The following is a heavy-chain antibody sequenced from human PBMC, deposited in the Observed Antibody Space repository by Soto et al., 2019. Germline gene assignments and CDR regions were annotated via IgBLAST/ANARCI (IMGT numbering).Heavy chain of an antibody. CDR2: VYYSGST. CDR3: ARDLVVPAAMEGWYYYYGMDV. J-gene: IGHJ6*02. D-gene: IGHD2-2*01. CDR1: GGSISSYY. V-gene: IGHV4-59*01. Sequence: SETLSLTCTVSGGSISSYYWSWIRQPPGKGLEWIGYVYYSGSTNYNPSLKSRVTISVDTSKNQFSPKLSSVTAADTAVYYCARDLVVPAAMEGWYYYYGMDVWGQGTTVTVSS.